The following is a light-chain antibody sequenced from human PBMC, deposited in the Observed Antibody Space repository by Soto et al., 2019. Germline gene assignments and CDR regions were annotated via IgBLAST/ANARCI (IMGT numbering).Light chain of an antibody. CDR2: EVN. V-gene: IGLV2-14*01. CDR1: SSDVGGYNF. CDR3: SSWTSSTTQV. J-gene: IGLJ3*02. Sequence: QSVLTQPASVSGSPGQSITISCTGTSSDVGGYNFVSWYQQHPGKVPKLMIYEVNNRPSGVSNRFSGSKSGNTASLTISGLQADDEADYYCSSWTSSTTQVLGGGTKLTVL.